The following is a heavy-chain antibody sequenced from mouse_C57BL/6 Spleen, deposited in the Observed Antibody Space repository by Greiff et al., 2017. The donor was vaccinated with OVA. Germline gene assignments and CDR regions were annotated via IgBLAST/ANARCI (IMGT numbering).Heavy chain of an antibody. CDR3: ARWSLREEYYDMDC. Sequence: QVQLQQPGAELVMPGASVKLSCKASGYTFTSYWMHWVKQRPGQGLEWIGEIDPADSYTNYNQKFKGKSTLTVDKSSSTAYMQLSSLTSEDSAVYSCARWSLREEYYDMDCWGQGTTVTVSS. J-gene: IGHJ4*01. CDR2: IDPADSYT. D-gene: IGHD2-12*01. CDR1: GYTFTSYW. V-gene: IGHV1-69*01.